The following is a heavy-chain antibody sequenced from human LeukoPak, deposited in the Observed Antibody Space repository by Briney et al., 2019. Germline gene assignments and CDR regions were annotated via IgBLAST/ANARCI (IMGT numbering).Heavy chain of an antibody. CDR1: GFTFSSYW. Sequence: GGSLRLSCAASGFTFSSYWMSWVRQAPGKGLEWVANIKKDGSEKYYVDSVKGRFTISRDNARNSLYLQMNNLRAEDTAVYYCAREGGADLGYYYMDVWGKGTTVIVSS. J-gene: IGHJ6*03. V-gene: IGHV3-7*01. D-gene: IGHD2-21*02. CDR3: AREGGADLGYYYMDV. CDR2: IKKDGSEK.